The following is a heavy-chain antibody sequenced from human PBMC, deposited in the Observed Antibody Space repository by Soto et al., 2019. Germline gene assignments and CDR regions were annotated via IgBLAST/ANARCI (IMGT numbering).Heavy chain of an antibody. CDR1: GGSISSYY. V-gene: IGHV4-59*08. J-gene: IGHJ5*02. D-gene: IGHD2-2*01. CDR3: ARRRGCCSSTSCSNWFDP. Sequence: SETLSLTCTVSGGSISSYYWSWIRQPPGKGLEWIGYIYYSGSTNYNPSLKSRVTISVDTSKNQFSLKLSSVTAADTAVYYCARRRGCCSSTSCSNWFDPWGQGTLVTVSS. CDR2: IYYSGST.